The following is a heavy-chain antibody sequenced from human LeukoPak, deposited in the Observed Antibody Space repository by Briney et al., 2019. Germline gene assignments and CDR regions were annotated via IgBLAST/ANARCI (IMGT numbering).Heavy chain of an antibody. V-gene: IGHV4-59*01. D-gene: IGHD5-18*01. CDR1: GGSISSYY. Sequence: PSETLSLTCTVSGGSISSYYWSWIRQPPGKGLEWIGYIYYSGSTNYNPSLKSRVTMSVDTSKNQFSLKLSSVTAADTAVYYCARSRVGYSFGYIDYWGQGTLVTVSS. CDR2: IYYSGST. J-gene: IGHJ4*02. CDR3: ARSRVGYSFGYIDY.